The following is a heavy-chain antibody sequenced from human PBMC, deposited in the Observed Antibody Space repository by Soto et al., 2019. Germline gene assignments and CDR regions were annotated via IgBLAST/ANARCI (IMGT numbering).Heavy chain of an antibody. J-gene: IGHJ4*02. D-gene: IGHD2-2*01. CDR1: GFTFSNYA. CDR2: ISGSGGST. Sequence: EVQLLESGGGLVQPGGSLRLSCAVSGFTFSNYAMNWVRQPPGKGLEWVSAISGSGGSTYYADSVKGRFTISTDSSKNSLYLQSSSLEAKATTVYDCAYSNLYYSSNRCYVFDYWGQGTLVTVSS. V-gene: IGHV3-23*01. CDR3: AYSNLYYSSNRCYVFDY.